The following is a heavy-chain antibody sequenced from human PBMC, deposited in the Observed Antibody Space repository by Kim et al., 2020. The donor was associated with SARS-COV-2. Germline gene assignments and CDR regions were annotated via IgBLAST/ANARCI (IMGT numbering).Heavy chain of an antibody. CDR1: GFTFSSYW. J-gene: IGHJ5*02. D-gene: IGHD1-1*01. CDR3: ARGRTRVAP. CDR2: IKENGSEQ. V-gene: IGHV3-7*01. Sequence: GGSLRLSCAGSGFTFSSYWMTWVRQAPGKGLEWVANIKENGSEQYYVDSVKGRFTISRDNTKNSLYLQMNSLRAEDTAVYYCARGRTRVAPWGQGTLGTVSS.